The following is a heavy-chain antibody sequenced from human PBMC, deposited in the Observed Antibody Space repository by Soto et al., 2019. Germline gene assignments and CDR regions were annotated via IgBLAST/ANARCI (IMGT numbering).Heavy chain of an antibody. V-gene: IGHV3-33*01. CDR1: GFTFSSYG. CDR3: AGDPIFGVVITSYYGMDV. D-gene: IGHD3-3*01. J-gene: IGHJ6*02. Sequence: TGGSLRLSCAASGFTFSSYGMHWVRQAPGKGLEWVAVLWYDGSNKYYADSVKGRFTISRDNSKNTLYLQMNSLRAEDTAVYYCAGDPIFGVVITSYYGMDVWGQGTTVTVSS. CDR2: LWYDGSNK.